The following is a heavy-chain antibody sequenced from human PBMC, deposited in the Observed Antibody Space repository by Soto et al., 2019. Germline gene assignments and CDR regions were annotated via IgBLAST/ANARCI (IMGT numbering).Heavy chain of an antibody. CDR1: GFTFSSYS. CDR2: ISSSSTI. CDR3: ARAGYDDAFDI. Sequence: GGSLRLSCAASGFTFSSYSMNWVRQAPGKGLEWVSYISSSSTIYYADSVKGRFTISRDNAKNSLYLQMNSLRDEGTAVYYCARAGYDDAFDIWGQGTMVTVSS. V-gene: IGHV3-48*02. J-gene: IGHJ3*02. D-gene: IGHD5-12*01.